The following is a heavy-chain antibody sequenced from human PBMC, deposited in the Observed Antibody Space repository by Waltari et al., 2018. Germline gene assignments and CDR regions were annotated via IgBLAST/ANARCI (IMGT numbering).Heavy chain of an antibody. CDR2: SYPGDSDT. J-gene: IGHJ6*02. V-gene: IGHV5-51*03. D-gene: IGHD2-15*01. Sequence: EVQLVQSGAEVKKPGESLKISCKGSGYSFTSYWIGWVRQMPGKGLEWMGISYPGDSDTRYVPSFQCQVTISADKSISTAYLQWSSLKASDTAMYYCATLGYCSGGSCQDYYYYGMDVWGQGTTVTVSS. CDR1: GYSFTSYW. CDR3: ATLGYCSGGSCQDYYYYGMDV.